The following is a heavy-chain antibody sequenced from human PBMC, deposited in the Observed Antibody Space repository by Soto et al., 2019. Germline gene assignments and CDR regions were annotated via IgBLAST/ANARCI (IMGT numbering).Heavy chain of an antibody. D-gene: IGHD6-13*01. CDR3: AKYSSSWDTTLDAFDI. Sequence: EVQLLESGGGLVQPGGSLRLSCAASGFTFSSYAMSWVRQAPGKGLEWVSAISGSGGSTYYADSVKGRFTISRDNSKNTLYLQMNSLRAEDTAVYYCAKYSSSWDTTLDAFDIWGQGTMVTVSS. CDR1: GFTFSSYA. CDR2: ISGSGGST. V-gene: IGHV3-23*01. J-gene: IGHJ3*02.